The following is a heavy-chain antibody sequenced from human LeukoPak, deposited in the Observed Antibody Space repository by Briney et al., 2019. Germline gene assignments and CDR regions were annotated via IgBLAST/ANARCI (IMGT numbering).Heavy chain of an antibody. CDR2: INHSGST. Sequence: PSETLSLTCTVSGGSISSSSYYWGWIRQPPGKGLEWIGEINHSGSTNYNPSLKSRVTISVDTSKNQFSLKLSSVTAADTAVYYCARRGYCSGGSCYAVRYWGQGTLVTVSS. J-gene: IGHJ4*02. CDR3: ARRGYCSGGSCYAVRY. CDR1: GGSISSSSYY. D-gene: IGHD2-15*01. V-gene: IGHV4-39*07.